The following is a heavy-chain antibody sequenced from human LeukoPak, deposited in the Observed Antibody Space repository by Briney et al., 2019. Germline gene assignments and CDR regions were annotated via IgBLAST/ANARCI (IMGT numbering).Heavy chain of an antibody. Sequence: PSETLSLTCTVSGDSISNFYWSWIRQPAGKGLEWIGRIYTSGSTNYNPSLKSRVTMSVDTSKNQFSLKLSSVTAADTAAYYCARDVVAAPGTWDYWGQGTLVTVSS. CDR1: GDSISNFY. CDR3: ARDVVAAPGTWDY. D-gene: IGHD6-13*01. CDR2: IYTSGST. J-gene: IGHJ4*02. V-gene: IGHV4-4*07.